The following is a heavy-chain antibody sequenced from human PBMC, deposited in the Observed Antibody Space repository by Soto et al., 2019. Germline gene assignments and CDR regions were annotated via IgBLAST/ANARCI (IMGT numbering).Heavy chain of an antibody. Sequence: SETQSLTCAVSGGSIRSSNWWSWVRQPPGKGLEWIGEIYHSGSTNYNPSLKSRVTISVDKSKNQFSLKLSSVTAADTAVYYCASPGSEDGMDVWGQGTTVTVSS. CDR3: ASPGSEDGMDV. V-gene: IGHV4-4*02. CDR2: IYHSGST. D-gene: IGHD3-10*01. J-gene: IGHJ6*02. CDR1: GGSIRSSNW.